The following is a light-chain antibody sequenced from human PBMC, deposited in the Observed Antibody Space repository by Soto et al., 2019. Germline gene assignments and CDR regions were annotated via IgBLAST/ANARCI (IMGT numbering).Light chain of an antibody. J-gene: IGLJ3*02. V-gene: IGLV1-44*01. Sequence: QSVLTQPPSASGTPGQRVAISCSGSISNIGENTVHWYQQLPGTTPKLLITGNNQRPSGVPDRFSGSKSGTSASLAIGGLQSEDEADYYCASWDDNLNGMVFGGGTKLTVL. CDR1: ISNIGENT. CDR2: GNN. CDR3: ASWDDNLNGMV.